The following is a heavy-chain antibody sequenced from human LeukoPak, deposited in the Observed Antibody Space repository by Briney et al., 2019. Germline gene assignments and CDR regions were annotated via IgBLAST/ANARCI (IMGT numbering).Heavy chain of an antibody. CDR1: GFSFSAYG. Sequence: GKSLRLSCAASGFSFSAYGMHWVRQSPGKGLEWVAVISHDGNNTYYPDSVKGRFTISRDNSKNTLFLQMNSLRPEDTATYYCASSFGADSYFNYYGLDVWGQGTTVIVSS. J-gene: IGHJ6*02. CDR3: ASSFGADSYFNYYGLDV. V-gene: IGHV3-30*03. D-gene: IGHD3-3*01. CDR2: ISHDGNNT.